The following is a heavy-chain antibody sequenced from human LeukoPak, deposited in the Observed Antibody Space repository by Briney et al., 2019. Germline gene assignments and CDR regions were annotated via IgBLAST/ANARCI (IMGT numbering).Heavy chain of an antibody. J-gene: IGHJ4*02. CDR2: ISGSGGST. CDR3: AKDNGYGDYESYFDY. Sequence: GGSLRLSCAASGFTFSSYAMSWVRQAPGKGLEWVSAISGSGGSTYYADSVKGQFTISRDNSKNTLYLQMNSLRAEDTAVYYCAKDNGYGDYESYFDYWGQGTLVTVSS. CDR1: GFTFSSYA. V-gene: IGHV3-23*01. D-gene: IGHD4-17*01.